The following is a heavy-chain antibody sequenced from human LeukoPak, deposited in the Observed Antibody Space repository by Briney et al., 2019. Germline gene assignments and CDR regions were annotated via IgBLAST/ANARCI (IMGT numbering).Heavy chain of an antibody. CDR3: ARHPELYFFDY. D-gene: IGHD3-10*01. J-gene: IGHJ4*02. Sequence: SETLSLTCTVSGGSISSYFWSWIRQPPGKGLEWIGYISYSGSTNYNPSLKSRVTISADTSKNQVSLTLSSVTAADTAVYYCARHPELYFFDYWGQGTLVTVSS. CDR2: ISYSGST. V-gene: IGHV4-59*08. CDR1: GGSISSYF.